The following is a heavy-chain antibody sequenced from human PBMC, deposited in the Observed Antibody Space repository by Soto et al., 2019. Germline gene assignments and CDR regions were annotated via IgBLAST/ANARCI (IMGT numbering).Heavy chain of an antibody. D-gene: IGHD1-26*01. CDR1: GGSFSGYY. CDR2: INHSGST. V-gene: IGHV4-34*01. CDR3: ARGNVRELTTPRHIAY. Sequence: SETLSLTCAVYGGSFSGYYWSWIRQPPGKGLEWIGEINHSGSTNYNPSLKSRVTISVDTSKNQFSLKLSSVTAADMAVYYCARGNVRELTTPRHIAYWGQGTLVTVSS. J-gene: IGHJ4*02.